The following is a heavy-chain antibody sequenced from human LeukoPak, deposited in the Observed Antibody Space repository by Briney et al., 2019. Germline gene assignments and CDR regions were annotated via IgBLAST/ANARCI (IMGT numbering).Heavy chain of an antibody. V-gene: IGHV1-2*02. CDR3: ARDIGSAYRNGLYYCFGMDV. D-gene: IGHD5-18*01. CDR1: GYTFTGYY. J-gene: IGHJ6*02. Sequence: ASVKVSCKASGYTFTGYYMHWVRQAPGQGLEWMGWINPNSGDTNYAQKFQGRVTMTRDTPISTAYVELSRLRSDDTAVYYCARDIGSAYRNGLYYCFGMDVWGQGTTVTVSS. CDR2: INPNSGDT.